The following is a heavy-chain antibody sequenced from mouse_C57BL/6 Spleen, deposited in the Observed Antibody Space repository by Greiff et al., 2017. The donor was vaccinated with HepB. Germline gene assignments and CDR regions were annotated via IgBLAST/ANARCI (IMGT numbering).Heavy chain of an antibody. D-gene: IGHD2-3*01. J-gene: IGHJ2*01. CDR1: GFTFSSYA. CDR3: ARDDGYPDY. CDR2: ISDGGSYT. V-gene: IGHV5-4*01. Sequence: EVKLVESGGGLVKPGGSLKLSCAASGFTFSSYAMSWVRQTPEKRLEWVATISDGGSYTYYPDNVKGRFTISRDNAKNNLYLQMRHLKSEDTAMYYCARDDGYPDYWGQGTPLTVSS.